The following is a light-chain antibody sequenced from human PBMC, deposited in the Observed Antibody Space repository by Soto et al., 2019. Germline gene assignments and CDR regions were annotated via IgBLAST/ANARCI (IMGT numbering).Light chain of an antibody. V-gene: IGKV3-20*01. Sequence: DIVLTQSPGTLSLSPGERATLSCRATQSVGSSHLAWYQQKPGQAPRLVIYGASNRATGIPDRFSGSGSGRDFTLTISRLEREDFSVYYWQQYDSSPLYTCGQGTKLGIK. J-gene: IGKJ2*01. CDR2: GAS. CDR3: QQYDSSPLYT. CDR1: QSVGSSH.